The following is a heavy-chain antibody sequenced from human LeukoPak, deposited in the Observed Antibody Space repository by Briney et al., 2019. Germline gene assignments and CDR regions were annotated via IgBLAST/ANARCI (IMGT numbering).Heavy chain of an antibody. V-gene: IGHV4-59*01. Sequence: SETLSLTCTVSGGSISSYYWSWIRQPPGKGLEWIGYIYYSGSTNYNPSLKSRVTISVDTSKNQFSLKLSSVTAADTAVYYCPRPPPYSTQRAFDIWGQGTMVTVSS. CDR3: PRPPPYSTQRAFDI. J-gene: IGHJ3*02. D-gene: IGHD4-11*01. CDR1: GGSISSYY. CDR2: IYYSGST.